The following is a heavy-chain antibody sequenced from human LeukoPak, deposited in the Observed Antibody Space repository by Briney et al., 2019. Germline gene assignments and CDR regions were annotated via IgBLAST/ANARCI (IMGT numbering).Heavy chain of an antibody. J-gene: IGHJ5*02. CDR1: DASLSGLR. Sequence: SETLSLTCGVFDASLSGLRWSWIRQPPGKGLKGIGEMDHTGATTYNPSLKSRLTMSVDTSKSHFSLQLSSVTAADTGAYYCARGSPYAWELQQSWGQGTLVTVSS. V-gene: IGHV4-34*01. D-gene: IGHD1-26*01. CDR2: MDHTGAT. CDR3: ARGSPYAWELQQS.